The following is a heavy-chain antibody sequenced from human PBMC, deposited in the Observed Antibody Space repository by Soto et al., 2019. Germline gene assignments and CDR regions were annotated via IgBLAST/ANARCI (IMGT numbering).Heavy chain of an antibody. V-gene: IGHV4-59*01. CDR2: IYYSGST. CDR1: GGSISSYY. CDR3: AREQPQNYFDS. J-gene: IGHJ4*02. D-gene: IGHD1-1*01. Sequence: TLSLTCTVSGGSISSYYWSWIRQPPGKGLEWIGYIYYSGSTNYNPSLKSRVTISVDTSKNQFSLKLSSVTAADTAVYYCAREQPQNYFDSWGQGTLVTVSS.